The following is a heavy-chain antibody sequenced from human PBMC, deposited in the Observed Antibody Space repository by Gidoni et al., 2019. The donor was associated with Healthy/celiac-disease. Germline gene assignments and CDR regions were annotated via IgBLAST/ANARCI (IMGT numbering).Heavy chain of an antibody. CDR1: GDSVSSNSAA. CDR2: TYYRSKWYN. CDR3: ARAKGYCSGGSCYSGYYGMDV. V-gene: IGHV6-1*01. Sequence: QVQLQQSGPGLVKPSQTLSLTCAISGDSVSSNSAAWNWIRQSPSRGLEWLGRTYYRSKWYNDYAVSVKSRITINPDTSKNQFSLQLNSVTPEDTAVYYCARAKGYCSGGSCYSGYYGMDVWGQGTTVTVSS. J-gene: IGHJ6*02. D-gene: IGHD2-15*01.